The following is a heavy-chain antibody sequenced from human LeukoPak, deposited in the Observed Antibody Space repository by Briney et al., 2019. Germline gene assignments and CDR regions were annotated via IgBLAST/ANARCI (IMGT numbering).Heavy chain of an antibody. D-gene: IGHD6-13*01. CDR2: TYYRSKWYN. CDR3: ARGGIAAAGTNWFDP. J-gene: IGHJ5*02. CDR1: GDSVTSNSAA. V-gene: IGHV6-1*01. Sequence: PSQTLSLTCAISGDSVTSNSAAWNWIRQSPSRGLEWLGRTYYRSKWYNDYAVSVKSRITINPDTSKNQFSLQLNSVTPEDTAVYYCARGGIAAAGTNWFDPWGQGTLVTVSS.